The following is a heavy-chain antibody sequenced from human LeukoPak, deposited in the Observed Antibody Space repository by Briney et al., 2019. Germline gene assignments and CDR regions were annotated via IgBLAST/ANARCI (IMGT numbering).Heavy chain of an antibody. CDR2: TSSSSSYI. CDR3: ARDSPDIVATIEAFDI. CDR1: GFTFSSYS. D-gene: IGHD5-12*01. J-gene: IGHJ3*02. V-gene: IGHV3-21*01. Sequence: PGGSLRLSCAASGFTFSSYSMNWVRQAPGKGLEWVSSTSSSSSYIYYADSVKGRFTISRDNAKDSLYLQMNSLRAEDTAVYYCARDSPDIVATIEAFDIWGQGTMDTVSS.